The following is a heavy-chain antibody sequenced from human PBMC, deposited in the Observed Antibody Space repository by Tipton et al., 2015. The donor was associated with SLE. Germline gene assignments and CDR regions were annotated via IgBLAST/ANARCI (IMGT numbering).Heavy chain of an antibody. D-gene: IGHD4-11*01. J-gene: IGHJ2*01. CDR1: GGSFSGYY. Sequence: LRLSCAVYGGSFSGYYWSWIRQPPGKGLEWIGDIIHTGSTNYNPSLKSRVTISIDSSKNQFSLKQSSATAADTAEYYCARFRGTTVTRYFDLWGRGTLVTVSS. V-gene: IGHV4-34*12. CDR3: ARFRGTTVTRYFDL. CDR2: IIHTGST.